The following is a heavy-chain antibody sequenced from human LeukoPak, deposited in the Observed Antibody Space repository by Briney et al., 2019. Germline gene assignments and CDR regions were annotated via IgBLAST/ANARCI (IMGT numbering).Heavy chain of an antibody. CDR1: SGSFSGYY. Sequence: SETLSLTCAVYSGSFSGYYWSWIRQPPGKGLEWIGEINHSGSTNYNPSLKSRVTISVDTSKNQFSLKLSSVTAADTAVYYCARDRIYDFWSGYYYGMDVWGQGTTVTVSS. V-gene: IGHV4-34*01. CDR3: ARDRIYDFWSGYYYGMDV. J-gene: IGHJ6*02. CDR2: INHSGST. D-gene: IGHD3-3*01.